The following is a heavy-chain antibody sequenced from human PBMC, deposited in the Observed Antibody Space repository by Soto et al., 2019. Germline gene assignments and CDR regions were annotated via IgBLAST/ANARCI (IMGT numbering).Heavy chain of an antibody. V-gene: IGHV1-18*01. CDR1: GYTFTSYG. Sequence: QVHLVQSGAEVKKPGASVKVSCKGSGYTFTSYGITWVRQAPGQGLEWMGGISAHNGNTDYAQKRQGRVTVTRDTSTRTAYMELRSLRSDDTAVYYCARGRYGDYWGQGALVTVSS. CDR2: ISAHNGNT. D-gene: IGHD1-1*01. CDR3: ARGRYGDY. J-gene: IGHJ4*02.